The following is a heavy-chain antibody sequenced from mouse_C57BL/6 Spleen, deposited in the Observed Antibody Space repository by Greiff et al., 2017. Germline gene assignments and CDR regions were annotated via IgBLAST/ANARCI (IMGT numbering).Heavy chain of an antibody. CDR3: AGWHYGYPFDY. Sequence: VQLQQSGPELVKPGASVKISCKASGYAFSSSWMNWVKQRPGKGLEWIGRIYPGDGDTNYNGKFKGKATLTADKSSSTAYMQLSSLTSEDSAVYFCAGWHYGYPFDYWGQGTTLTVSS. CDR2: IYPGDGDT. V-gene: IGHV1-82*01. J-gene: IGHJ2*01. D-gene: IGHD2-2*01. CDR1: GYAFSSSW.